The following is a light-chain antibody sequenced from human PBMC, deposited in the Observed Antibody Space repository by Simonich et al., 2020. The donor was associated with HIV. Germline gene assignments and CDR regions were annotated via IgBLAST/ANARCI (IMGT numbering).Light chain of an antibody. V-gene: IGKV3-15*01. Sequence: EIVMTQSPATLSVSPGERATLSCTASQSISNNLAWYQQKPGQAPRLLIYAASTRATGIPARFSGSGSGTEFTLTISSMRSEDFAVYYCQQYNNWLLLTFGGGTKVEIK. CDR2: AAS. CDR1: QSISNN. J-gene: IGKJ4*01. CDR3: QQYNNWLLLT.